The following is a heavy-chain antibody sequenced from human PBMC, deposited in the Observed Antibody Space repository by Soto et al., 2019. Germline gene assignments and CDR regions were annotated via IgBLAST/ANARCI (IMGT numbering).Heavy chain of an antibody. CDR3: ARDPRNTAAAGYYYGMDV. D-gene: IGHD5-18*01. CDR1: GFFISSGNY. V-gene: IGHV4-38-2*02. CDR2: IFHGGNT. J-gene: IGHJ6*02. Sequence: PSETLSLTCAVSGFFISSGNYWGWIRKPPGKGLEWIGSIFHGGNTYYNPSLKSRVTISVDMSKNQFSLKLSSVTAADTAVYYCARDPRNTAAAGYYYGMDVWGQGTTVTVSS.